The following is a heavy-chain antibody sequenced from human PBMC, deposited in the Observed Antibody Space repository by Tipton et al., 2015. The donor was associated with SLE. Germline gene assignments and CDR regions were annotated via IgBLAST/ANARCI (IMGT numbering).Heavy chain of an antibody. J-gene: IGHJ4*02. CDR1: GFTFDNYW. V-gene: IGHV3-7*01. D-gene: IGHD7-27*01. Sequence: SLRLSCAASGFTFDNYWMNWVRQAPGKGLEWLANIKQDESEKYYLKSVKGRFTISRDNAQNSLYLQMNSLRIEDTAVYYCARSPNWGLDYWGQGTLVTVSS. CDR2: IKQDESEK. CDR3: ARSPNWGLDY.